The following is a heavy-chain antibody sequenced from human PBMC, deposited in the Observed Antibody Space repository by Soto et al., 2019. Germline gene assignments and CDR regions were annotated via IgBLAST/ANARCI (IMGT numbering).Heavy chain of an antibody. Sequence: QVQLQESGPGLVKPSQTLSLTCTVSGGSISSGDYYWSWIRQPPGKGLEWIGYIYYSGSTYYNPSLKSRVTISEVTSKNQFSLKLSSVTAADTAVYYCARRTELYYYYGMDVWGQGTTVTVSS. CDR1: GGSISSGDYY. CDR3: ARRTELYYYYGMDV. D-gene: IGHD3-10*01. V-gene: IGHV4-30-4*01. J-gene: IGHJ6*02. CDR2: IYYSGST.